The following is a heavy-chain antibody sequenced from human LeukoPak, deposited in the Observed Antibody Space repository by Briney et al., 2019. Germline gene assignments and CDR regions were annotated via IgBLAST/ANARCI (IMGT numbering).Heavy chain of an antibody. V-gene: IGHV3-7*02. CDR1: GFTFSSYW. J-gene: IGHJ4*02. CDR2: INQDGSEK. Sequence: GGSLRLSCAASGFTFSSYWMSWVRQAPGKGLEWVANINQDGSEKYYVDSVKGRFTISRDNAKNSAFLQMNSLRAEDTAVYYCARTHSSGYYRGFDYWGQGTLVTVSS. D-gene: IGHD3-22*01. CDR3: ARTHSSGYYRGFDY.